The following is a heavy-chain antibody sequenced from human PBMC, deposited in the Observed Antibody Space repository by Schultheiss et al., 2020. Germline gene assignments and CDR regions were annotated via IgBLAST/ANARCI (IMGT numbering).Heavy chain of an antibody. V-gene: IGHV3-9*01. J-gene: IGHJ6*04. CDR3: AKGARGYCISTSCYPDDYYYYGMDV. CDR2: ISWNSGSI. Sequence: GGSVRLSCAASGFTFDDYAMHWVRQAPGKGLEWVSGISWNSGSIGYADSVKGRFTISRDNAKNSLYLQMNSLRAEDTALYYCAKGARGYCISTSCYPDDYYYYGMDVWGKGTTVTVAS. CDR1: GFTFDDYA. D-gene: IGHD2-2*01.